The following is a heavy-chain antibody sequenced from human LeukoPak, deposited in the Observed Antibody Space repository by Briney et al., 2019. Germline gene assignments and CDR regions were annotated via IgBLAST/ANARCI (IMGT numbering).Heavy chain of an antibody. CDR3: ARGYSYGSLGVRWFDP. Sequence: SETLSLTCAVYGGSFSGYYWSWIRQPPGKGLEWIGEINHSGSTNYNPPLKSRVTISVDTSKNQFSLKLSSVTAADTAVYYCARGYSYGSLGVRWFDPWGQGTLVTVSS. V-gene: IGHV4-34*01. CDR1: GGSFSGYY. D-gene: IGHD5-18*01. J-gene: IGHJ5*02. CDR2: INHSGST.